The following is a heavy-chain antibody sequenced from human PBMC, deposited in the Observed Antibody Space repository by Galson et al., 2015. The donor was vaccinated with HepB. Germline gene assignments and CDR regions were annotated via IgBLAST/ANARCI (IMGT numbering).Heavy chain of an antibody. J-gene: IGHJ5*02. D-gene: IGHD1-26*01. CDR2: IIPIFGTA. V-gene: IGHV1-69*06. Sequence: SVKVSCKASGGTFSSYAISWVRQAPGQGLEWMGGIIPIFGTANYAQKFQGRVTITADKSTSTAYMELSSLRSEDTAMYYCARTSSGSYYGWFDPWGQGTLVTVSS. CDR3: ARTSSGSYYGWFDP. CDR1: GGTFSSYA.